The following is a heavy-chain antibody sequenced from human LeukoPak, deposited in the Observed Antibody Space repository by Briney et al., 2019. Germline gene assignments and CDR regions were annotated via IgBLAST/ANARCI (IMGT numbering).Heavy chain of an antibody. CDR3: AGHHPRNTVDF. J-gene: IGHJ4*02. D-gene: IGHD2/OR15-2a*01. CDR2: ISYSGST. V-gene: IGHV4-59*08. Sequence: SETLSLTCTVSGGSISSYYWSWIRQPPGKGLEWIGYISYSGSTNYNPSPKSRVTISLDTSKNQFSLKLSSVTAADTAVYYCAGHHPRNTVDFWGQGTLVTVSS. CDR1: GGSISSYY.